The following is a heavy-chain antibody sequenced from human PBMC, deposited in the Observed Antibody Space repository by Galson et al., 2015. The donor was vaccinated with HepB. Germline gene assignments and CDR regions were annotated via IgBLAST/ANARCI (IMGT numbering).Heavy chain of an antibody. J-gene: IGHJ6*04. Sequence: LSLTCTVSGGSISSGNSYWSWIRQPPGKGLEWIGFIYFSGNTYYNPSLKTRLTISIDTSKNHFSLKLSSVTAADTAVYYCAKTADYAFDVWGKGTTVTVSS. CDR3: AKTADYAFDV. CDR2: IYFSGNT. CDR1: GGSISSGNSY. D-gene: IGHD4-17*01. V-gene: IGHV4-30-4*01.